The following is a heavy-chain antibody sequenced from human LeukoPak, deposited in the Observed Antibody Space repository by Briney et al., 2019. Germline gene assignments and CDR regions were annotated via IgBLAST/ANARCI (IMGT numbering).Heavy chain of an antibody. CDR1: GFTFSSYA. CDR2: IWYDGSNK. V-gene: IGHV3-33*08. Sequence: GGSLRLSCAASGFTFSSYAMHWVRQAPGKGLEWVAVIWYDGSNKYYADSVKGRFTISRDNSKNTLYPQMNSLRAEDTAVYSCARDSGSYSFDYWGQGTLVTVSS. CDR3: ARDSGSYSFDY. J-gene: IGHJ4*02. D-gene: IGHD6-6*01.